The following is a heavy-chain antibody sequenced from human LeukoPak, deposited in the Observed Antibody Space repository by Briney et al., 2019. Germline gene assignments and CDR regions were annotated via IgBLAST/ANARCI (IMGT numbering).Heavy chain of an antibody. CDR1: GFPFSAYD. V-gene: IGHV3-13*01. CDR2: FGSAGDT. CDR3: ERGALPGDNWYFDL. J-gene: IGHJ2*01. Sequence: GGSLRLSCATSGFPFSAYDMHWVRQAPGKGLEWVSAFGSAGDTYYPGAVKGRFTISRDYAKNSLFLQMNNLIAGDTAVYFCERGALPGDNWYFDLWGRGTLVTVSS.